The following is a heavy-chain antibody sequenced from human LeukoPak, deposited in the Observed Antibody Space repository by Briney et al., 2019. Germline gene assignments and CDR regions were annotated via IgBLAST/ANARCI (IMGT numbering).Heavy chain of an antibody. D-gene: IGHD3-10*01. V-gene: IGHV1-2*02. CDR1: GYIFTDYY. Sequence: GASVKVSCKASGYIFTDYYVHWVRQAPGQGLEWMGWFNPDNGGTKSVQKFQGRVTMTGDTSMSTAYMELSRLTFGPTPVHYCARDHVLLQWFGEGGFDPWGQGTLVTVSS. CDR2: FNPDNGGT. J-gene: IGHJ5*02. CDR3: ARDHVLLQWFGEGGFDP.